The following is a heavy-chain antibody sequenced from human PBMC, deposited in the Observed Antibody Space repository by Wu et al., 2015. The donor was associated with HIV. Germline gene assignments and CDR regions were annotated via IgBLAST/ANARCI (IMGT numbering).Heavy chain of an antibody. J-gene: IGHJ4*02. CDR2: INPNSGAS. D-gene: IGHD5-18*01. Sequence: QVQLLQSGAEVKKPGGSLKVSCKASGYTFTAYQIHWVRQAPGQGLEWVGWINPNSGASGFAQKFQGRVTLTTDESTSTAYMEVSSLISEDTAVYYCALLSPDPTMASHWGQGTLVTVSS. V-gene: IGHV1-2*02. CDR1: GYTFTAYQ. CDR3: ALLSPDPTMASH.